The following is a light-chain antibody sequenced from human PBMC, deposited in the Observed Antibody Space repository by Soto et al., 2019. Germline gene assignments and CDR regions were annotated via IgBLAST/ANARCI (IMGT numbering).Light chain of an antibody. CDR2: DAS. V-gene: IGKV1-5*01. CDR1: QNIGRW. J-gene: IGKJ1*01. CDR3: QEYDEFSRT. Sequence: DIQMTQSPSALSASVGDRVTITCRASQNIGRWLAWYQQKPGKAPRLLIYDASTLEGGVPSRFSGSGSGTGFTLTISSLQADDFATYYCQEYDEFSRTFGQGTKVDIK.